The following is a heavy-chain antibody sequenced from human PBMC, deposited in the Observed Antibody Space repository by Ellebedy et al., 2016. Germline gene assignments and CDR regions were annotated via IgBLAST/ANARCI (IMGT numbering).Heavy chain of an antibody. CDR3: ASFVRGVIDY. Sequence: GGSLRLXXAASGFTFSSYGMHWVRQAPGKGLEWVAVISYDGSNKYYADSVKGRFTISRDNAKNSLYLQMNSLRAEDTAVYYCASFVRGVIDYWGQGTLVTVSS. V-gene: IGHV3-30*03. CDR2: ISYDGSNK. J-gene: IGHJ4*02. CDR1: GFTFSSYG. D-gene: IGHD3-10*01.